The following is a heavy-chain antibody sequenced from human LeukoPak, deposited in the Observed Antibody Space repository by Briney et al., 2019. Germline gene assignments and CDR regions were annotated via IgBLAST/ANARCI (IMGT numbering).Heavy chain of an antibody. J-gene: IGHJ4*02. Sequence: SETLSLTCTASGGSISSYYWSWIRQPAGKGLEWIGRIYTSGSTNYNPPLKSRVTMSVDTSKNQFSLRLSSVTAADTAVYYCARAMPGYCTNGVCYRGGYYFDYWGQGTLVTVSS. CDR1: GGSISSYY. CDR3: ARAMPGYCTNGVCYRGGYYFDY. V-gene: IGHV4-4*07. CDR2: IYTSGST. D-gene: IGHD2-8*01.